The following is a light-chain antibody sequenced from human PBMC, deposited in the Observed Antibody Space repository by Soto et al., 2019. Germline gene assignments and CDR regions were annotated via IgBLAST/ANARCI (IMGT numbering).Light chain of an antibody. CDR1: SGHSSYA. V-gene: IGLV4-69*01. CDR2: LDSDGSH. J-gene: IGLJ2*01. CDR3: QTWGTGIHVV. Sequence: QLVLTQSPSASASLGASVKLTCTLSSGHSSYAIAWHQQQPEKGPRYLMKLDSDGSHTKGDAIPDRFSGSSSGAERYLTISSLQYEDEADYYCQTWGTGIHVVFGGGTKLT.